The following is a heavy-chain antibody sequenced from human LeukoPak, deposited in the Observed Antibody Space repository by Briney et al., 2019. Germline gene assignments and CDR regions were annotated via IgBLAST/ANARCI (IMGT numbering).Heavy chain of an antibody. J-gene: IGHJ5*02. V-gene: IGHV3-9*01. CDR2: ISWNSGSI. CDR1: GFTFDDYA. CDR3: AKSVRYGYGPGAGWFDP. D-gene: IGHD3-10*01. Sequence: GRSLRLSCAASGFTFDDYAMHWVRQAPGKGLEWVSGISWNSGSIGYADSVKGRFTISRDNAKNSLYLQMNSLRAEDTALYYCAKSVRYGYGPGAGWFDPWGQGTLVTVSS.